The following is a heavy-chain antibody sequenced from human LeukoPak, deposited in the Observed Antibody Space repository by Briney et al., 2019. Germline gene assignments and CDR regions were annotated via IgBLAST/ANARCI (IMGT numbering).Heavy chain of an antibody. J-gene: IGHJ4*02. D-gene: IGHD3-22*01. V-gene: IGHV4-39*07. CDR1: GDSISSSSYY. Sequence: SETLSLTCTVSGDSISSSSYYWGCLRQSPGKGLEWIGSIYYSGSTYYNPSLKSRATISVNTSKNQYSLKLSSVTAADTAVYYCAREYDSSGYDPYYFDYWGQGTLVTVSS. CDR2: IYYSGST. CDR3: AREYDSSGYDPYYFDY.